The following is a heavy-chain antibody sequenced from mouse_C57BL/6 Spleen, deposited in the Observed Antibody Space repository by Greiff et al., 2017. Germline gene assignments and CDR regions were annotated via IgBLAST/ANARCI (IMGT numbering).Heavy chain of an antibody. CDR3: TRDYYYAMDV. V-gene: IGHV1-80*01. J-gene: IGHJ4*01. D-gene: IGHD2-13*01. Sequence: VKLQESGAELVKPGASVKISCKASGYAFSGYWMNWVKQRPGKGLEWIGQTYPGDGDTTYNGKFKGKATLTADKSSSTAYMQLSRLTSEDAAVYFCTRDYYYAMDVWGTGTSVTVSS. CDR1: GYAFSGYW. CDR2: TYPGDGDT.